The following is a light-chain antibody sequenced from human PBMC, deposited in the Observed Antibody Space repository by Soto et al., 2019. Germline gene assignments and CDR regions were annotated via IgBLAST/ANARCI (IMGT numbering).Light chain of an antibody. CDR1: RGIRND. CDR2: AAS. J-gene: IGKJ1*01. V-gene: IGKV1-17*01. CDR3: LQHNTYPRT. Sequence: DIQMTQAPSSLAAAVGDRVTISGLSSRGIRNDLGWYQQKPGKAPKRLIFAASSLQPGVPSRFSGTGTGAEFTLTISSLQPEDFATYYCLQHNTYPRTFGQGTKVDIK.